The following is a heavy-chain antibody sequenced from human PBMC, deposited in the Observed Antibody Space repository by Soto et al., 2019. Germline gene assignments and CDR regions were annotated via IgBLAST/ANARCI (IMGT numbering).Heavy chain of an antibody. Sequence: QLQLQESGSGLVKPSQTLSLTCTVSGGSISSGGYSWTWIRQSPGKGLEWIGYTYQSGSAFYNPSLKVRVTISVDRSKNQFSLNLTSVTAADTAVYYCARDYYGMDVWGQGTTVTVSS. J-gene: IGHJ6*02. V-gene: IGHV4-30-2*06. CDR3: ARDYYGMDV. CDR2: TYQSGSA. CDR1: GGSISSGGYS.